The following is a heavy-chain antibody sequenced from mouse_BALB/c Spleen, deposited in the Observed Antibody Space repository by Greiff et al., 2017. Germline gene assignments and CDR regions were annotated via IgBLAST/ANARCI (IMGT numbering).Heavy chain of an antibody. CDR2: IFPGTGTT. J-gene: IGHJ4*01. V-gene: IGHV1S132*01. CDR3: ARSDSSGYVGY. Sequence: VQLQQSGAELVKPGASVKLSCKTSGYTFTSYWIQWVKQRPGQGLGWIGEIFPGTGTTYYNEKFKGKATLTIDTSSSTAYMQLSSLTSEDSAVYFCARSDSSGYVGYWGQGTSVTVSS. D-gene: IGHD3-2*01. CDR1: GYTFTSYW.